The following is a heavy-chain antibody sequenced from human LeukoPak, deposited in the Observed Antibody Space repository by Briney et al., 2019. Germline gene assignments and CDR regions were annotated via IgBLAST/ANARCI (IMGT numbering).Heavy chain of an antibody. CDR1: GGSFSGYY. D-gene: IGHD2-15*01. Sequence: SETLSLTCAVYGGSFSGYYWSWTRQPPGKGLEWIGEINHSGSTNYNPSLKSRVTISVDTSKNQFSLKLSSVTAADTAVYYCARSSPRDNYWGQGTLVTVSS. J-gene: IGHJ4*02. CDR2: INHSGST. V-gene: IGHV4-34*01. CDR3: ARSSPRDNY.